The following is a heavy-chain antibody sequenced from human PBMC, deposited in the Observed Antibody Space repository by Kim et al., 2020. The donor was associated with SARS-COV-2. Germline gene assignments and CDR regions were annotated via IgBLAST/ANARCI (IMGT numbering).Heavy chain of an antibody. CDR2: ISGSGYTT. Sequence: GGSLRLSCAASGFTFSSHAMSWVRQAPGKGLEWVSTISGSGYTTYHADSVEGRFTISRDNSKNTVDVQMSSLRAEDTAIYYCAKARGYCSGGGCYSDFDYWGQGTLVTVSS. D-gene: IGHD2-15*01. V-gene: IGHV3-23*01. J-gene: IGHJ4*02. CDR1: GFTFSSHA. CDR3: AKARGYCSGGGCYSDFDY.